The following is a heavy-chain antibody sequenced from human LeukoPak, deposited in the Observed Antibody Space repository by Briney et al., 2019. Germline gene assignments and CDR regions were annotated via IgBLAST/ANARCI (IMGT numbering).Heavy chain of an antibody. D-gene: IGHD3-10*01. V-gene: IGHV1-2*02. J-gene: IGHJ4*01. CDR3: VRGFGELGGFDY. CDR1: GYTFSVYH. Sequence: ASVKVSCKASGYTFSVYHIHWVRQAPGRRLEWMGWINPNSGGTKYAQQFQGRVSMTRDTSISTVYMDLSGLRSDDTAVYFCVRGFGELGGFDYWGHGTLLTVSS. CDR2: INPNSGGT.